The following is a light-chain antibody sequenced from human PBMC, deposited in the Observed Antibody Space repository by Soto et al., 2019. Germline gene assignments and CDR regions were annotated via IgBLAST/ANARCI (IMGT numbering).Light chain of an antibody. CDR3: QQYNGYWT. CDR2: EAS. Sequence: DIQMTQSPSTLSASVGDRVTITCRASQSISGSLAWYQQKPGKAPNRQIYEASNLKSGVPSRFSGSGSGTEYTLTISSLQPDDSASYYCQQYNGYWTFGQGTRVELK. J-gene: IGKJ1*01. V-gene: IGKV1-5*03. CDR1: QSISGS.